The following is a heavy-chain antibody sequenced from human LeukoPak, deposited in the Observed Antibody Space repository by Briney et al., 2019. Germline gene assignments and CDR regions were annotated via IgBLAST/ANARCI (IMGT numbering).Heavy chain of an antibody. D-gene: IGHD3-22*01. V-gene: IGHV1-18*01. J-gene: IGHJ4*02. Sequence: ASVKVSCKAPGYTFTSYGISWVRQAPGQGLEWMGWISAYNGNTNYAQKLQGRVTMTTDTSTSTAYMELRSLRSDDTAVYYCARGGLNYYDSSGYYYCDYWGQETLVTVSS. CDR3: ARGGLNYYDSSGYYYCDY. CDR2: ISAYNGNT. CDR1: GYTFTSYG.